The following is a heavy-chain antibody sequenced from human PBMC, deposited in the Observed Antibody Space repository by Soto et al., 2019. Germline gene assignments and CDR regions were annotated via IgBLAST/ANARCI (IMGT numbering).Heavy chain of an antibody. CDR2: ITSTSDYS. D-gene: IGHD1-1*01. Sequence: GGSLRLSCAASGFTFSTYTMSWVRQAPGKGLEWVSAITSTSDYSTHADSVKGRFTISRDNSKSTLYMQMNSLRAEDTAVYYCVRDRGYPDSFDVWGRGTMVTVSS. J-gene: IGHJ3*01. CDR3: VRDRGYPDSFDV. CDR1: GFTFSTYT. V-gene: IGHV3-23*01.